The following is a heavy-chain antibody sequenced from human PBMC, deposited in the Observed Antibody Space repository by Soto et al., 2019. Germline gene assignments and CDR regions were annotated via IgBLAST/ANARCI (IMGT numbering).Heavy chain of an antibody. D-gene: IGHD3-22*01. J-gene: IGHJ4*02. CDR3: VREGSYDNSGKYIHAFCY. V-gene: IGHV3-21*06. CDR1: GFNFKSYV. Sequence: GGSLRLSCATSGFNFKSYVMHWIRQAPGKGLEWVSSISSTRTYIHYADSVKGRFTISRDNAKNALYLEMNSLRDDDTAIYYCVREGSYDNSGKYIHAFCYWGQGTLVTVSS. CDR2: ISSTRTYI.